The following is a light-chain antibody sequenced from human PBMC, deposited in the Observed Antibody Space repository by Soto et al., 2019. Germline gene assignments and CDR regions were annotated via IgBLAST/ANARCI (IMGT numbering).Light chain of an antibody. V-gene: IGLV1-47*02. CDR1: SSNIGSNY. CDR3: ATWDASLDGYV. Sequence: QSVLTQPPSAPGTPGQRVTISCSGSSSNIGSNYVYWYQQLPGTAPNLLIYSSNQRPSGGPDRFSGSKSATSASLAISGVRPEDEADDYCATWDASLDGYVFGTGTKLTVL. J-gene: IGLJ1*01. CDR2: SSN.